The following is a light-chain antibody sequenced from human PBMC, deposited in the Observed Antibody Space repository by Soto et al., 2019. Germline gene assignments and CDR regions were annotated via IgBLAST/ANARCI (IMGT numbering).Light chain of an antibody. CDR3: GTWDSSLSTVV. CDR1: SSNIGNNY. V-gene: IGLV1-51*01. J-gene: IGLJ2*01. Sequence: QSVLTQPPSVSAAPGQKGTISCSGSSSNIGNNYVSWYQQLPGTAPKLLIYDINERPSGIPDRFSGSQSGTSATLGITGLQTGDEAVYYCGTWDSSLSTVVFGGGTKVTVL. CDR2: DIN.